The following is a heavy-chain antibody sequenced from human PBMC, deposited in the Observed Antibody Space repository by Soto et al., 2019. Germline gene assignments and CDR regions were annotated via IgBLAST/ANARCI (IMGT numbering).Heavy chain of an antibody. CDR3: ARGYGSSWSYYYYYGMDV. J-gene: IGHJ6*02. V-gene: IGHV4-34*01. CDR1: GGSFSGYY. D-gene: IGHD6-13*01. CDR2: INHSGST. Sequence: SETLSLTCAVYGGSFSGYYWSWIRQPPGKGLEWIGEINHSGSTNYNPSLKSRVTISVDTSKNQFSLKLSSVTAADTAVYYCARGYGSSWSYYYYYGMDVWGQGTTVTVSS.